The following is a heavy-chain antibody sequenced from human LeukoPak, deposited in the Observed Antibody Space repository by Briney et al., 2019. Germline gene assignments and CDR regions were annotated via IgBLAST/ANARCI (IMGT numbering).Heavy chain of an antibody. V-gene: IGHV4-38-2*02. CDR3: ARDSADTAMALYYYYMDV. J-gene: IGHJ6*03. CDR1: GYSISSGYY. CDR2: SNRTGST. D-gene: IGHD5-18*01. Sequence: SETLSLTCAVSGYSISSGYYWGWVRPPPGKGLEWIGSSNRTGSTHYNPSLKSRVTISVDTSKNQFSLKLTSVTAADTAVYYCARDSADTAMALYYYYMDVWGKGTTVTVSS.